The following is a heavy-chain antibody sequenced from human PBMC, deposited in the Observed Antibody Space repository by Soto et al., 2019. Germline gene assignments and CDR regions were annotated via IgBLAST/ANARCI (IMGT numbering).Heavy chain of an antibody. CDR2: IYYSGST. V-gene: IGHV4-59*01. CDR1: GGSISSYY. CDR3: ARAGAATLSDY. J-gene: IGHJ4*02. D-gene: IGHD2-15*01. Sequence: SETLSLTCTVSGGSISSYYWIWIRQPPGKGLEWIGYIYYSGSTNYNPSLKSRVTISVDTSKNQFSLKLSSVTAADTAVYYCARAGAATLSDYWGQGTLVTVSS.